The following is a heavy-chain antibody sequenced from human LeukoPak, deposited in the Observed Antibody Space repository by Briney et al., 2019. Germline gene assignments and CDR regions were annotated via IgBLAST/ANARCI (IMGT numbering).Heavy chain of an antibody. Sequence: GSLRLSCAASGFTFSSYWTSWVRQAPWKGLEWVANIKQDGSEEYYVDSVKGRFTISRDNAKNSLYLQMNSLRAEDTAVYYCAASGSYYKGAFDIWGQGTMVTVSS. CDR2: IKQDGSEE. CDR3: AASGSYYKGAFDI. V-gene: IGHV3-7*03. D-gene: IGHD3-10*01. J-gene: IGHJ3*02. CDR1: GFTFSSYW.